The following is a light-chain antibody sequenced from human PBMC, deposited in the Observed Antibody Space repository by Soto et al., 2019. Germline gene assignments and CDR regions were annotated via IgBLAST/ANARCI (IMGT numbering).Light chain of an antibody. CDR2: AAS. V-gene: IGKV1-27*01. J-gene: IGKJ3*01. CDR3: QKYSSGPV. CDR1: QDISNF. Sequence: DIQITQSPTSLSASVGDRVTITCRASQDISNFVAWYQQKPGKAPKLLIYAASTLQSGVPSRFSGSGSGTDFTLTISSLQPEDVATYSCQKYSSGPVFGPGTKVEIK.